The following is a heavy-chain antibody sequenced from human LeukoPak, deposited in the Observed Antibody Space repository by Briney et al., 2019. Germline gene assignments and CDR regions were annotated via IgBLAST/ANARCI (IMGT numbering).Heavy chain of an antibody. CDR1: GFTFSNYA. CDR2: ISNDGSNK. Sequence: GRSLRLSCAASGFTFSNYAMHWVRQAPGKGLDWVAFISNDGSNKYYADSVKGRFTISRDNSKNTLSLQMNSLRAEDTAVYYCAKDKEIYCSSIDCSPGMDVWGQGTTVTVSS. CDR3: AKDKEIYCSSIDCSPGMDV. J-gene: IGHJ6*02. V-gene: IGHV3-30*18. D-gene: IGHD2-2*01.